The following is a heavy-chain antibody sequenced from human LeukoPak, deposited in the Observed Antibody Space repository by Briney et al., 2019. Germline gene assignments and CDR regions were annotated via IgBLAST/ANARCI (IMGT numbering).Heavy chain of an antibody. D-gene: IGHD3-22*01. Sequence: PSETLSLTYTVSCGSISSYYWSWIRQPAGKGLEWIGRIYTSGSTNYNPSLKSRVTISVEKSKKQFSLKLSSVTAAATSVYYCVHYYDSSDRGYWGQGTLVTVSS. J-gene: IGHJ4*02. CDR2: IYTSGST. CDR1: CGSISSYY. CDR3: VHYYDSSDRGY. V-gene: IGHV4-4*07.